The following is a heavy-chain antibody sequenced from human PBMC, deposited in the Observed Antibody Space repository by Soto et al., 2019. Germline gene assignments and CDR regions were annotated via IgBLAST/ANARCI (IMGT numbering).Heavy chain of an antibody. CDR1: GGTFSSYA. J-gene: IGHJ5*02. CDR2: IIPIFGTA. V-gene: IGHV1-69*01. D-gene: IGHD2-15*01. Sequence: QVQLVQSGAEVKKTGSSVKVSCKASGGTFSSYAISWVRQAPGQGLEWMRGIIPIFGTANYAQKFQGRVTITADEYTSTAYMELSSLRSEDTAVYYCSSRGLGYCSGGSGYGWFDHWGQGTLVTVSS. CDR3: SSRGLGYCSGGSGYGWFDH.